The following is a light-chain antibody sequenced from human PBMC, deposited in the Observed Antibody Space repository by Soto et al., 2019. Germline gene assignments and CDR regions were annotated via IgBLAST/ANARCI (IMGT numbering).Light chain of an antibody. Sequence: DIVMTQSPDSLAVSLGERATINCKSSKSVLYSSNDKNYLAWYQQKPGQPPKLLIYWASTRESGVPDRFSGSGSGTDFTLTISSLQAEDVAVYYCQQYYSTPWTFGQGTKVDNK. CDR2: WAS. V-gene: IGKV4-1*01. CDR1: KSVLYSSNDKNY. CDR3: QQYYSTPWT. J-gene: IGKJ1*01.